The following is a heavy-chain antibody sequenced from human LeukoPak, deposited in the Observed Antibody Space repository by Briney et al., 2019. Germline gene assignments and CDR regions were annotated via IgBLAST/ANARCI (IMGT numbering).Heavy chain of an antibody. V-gene: IGHV3-23*01. CDR1: GFTFADYT. D-gene: IGHD3-3*01. Sequence: GGSLRLSCTTSGFTFADYTMHWFRQAPGKGLEWVSAISGSGGSTYYADSVRGRFTISRDNSKNTLYLQMNSLRAEDTAVYYCAKTKTYYDFWSIFDYWGQGTLVTVSS. J-gene: IGHJ4*02. CDR2: ISGSGGST. CDR3: AKTKTYYDFWSIFDY.